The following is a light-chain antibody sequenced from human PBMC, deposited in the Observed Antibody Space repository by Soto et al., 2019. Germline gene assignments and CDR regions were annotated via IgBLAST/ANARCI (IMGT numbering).Light chain of an antibody. CDR3: QQYYSNPLT. CDR1: QSVLYSSNNKNY. V-gene: IGKV4-1*01. J-gene: IGKJ4*01. CDR2: WAS. Sequence: DIVMTQSPGSLAVSLGERATINCKSSQSVLYSSNNKNYLAWYQHKPGQPPKXLIYWASTRESGVPDRFSGSGSGTDFTLTISSLQAEDVEVYFCQQYYSNPLTFGGGTKVDIK.